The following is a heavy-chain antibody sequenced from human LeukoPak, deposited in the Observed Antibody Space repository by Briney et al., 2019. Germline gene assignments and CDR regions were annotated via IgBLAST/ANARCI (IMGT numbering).Heavy chain of an antibody. D-gene: IGHD1-14*01. CDR2: ISSSSSYI. CDR1: GFTFSRFA. V-gene: IGHV3-21*01. Sequence: GGSLRLSCAASGFTFSRFAMSWVRQAPGKGLEWVSSISSSSSYIYYADSVKGRFTISRDNAKNSLYLQMNSLRAEDTAVYYCARDLSMVSTLNYYFDYWGQGTLVTVSS. J-gene: IGHJ4*02. CDR3: ARDLSMVSTLNYYFDY.